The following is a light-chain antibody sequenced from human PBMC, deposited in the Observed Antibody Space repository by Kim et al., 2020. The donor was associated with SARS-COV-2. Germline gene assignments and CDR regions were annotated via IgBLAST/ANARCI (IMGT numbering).Light chain of an antibody. CDR1: QSVSDW. CDR2: RAS. CDR3: HQYNTYPYT. J-gene: IGKJ2*01. V-gene: IGKV1-5*03. Sequence: DIQMTQSPSTLSASVGDRVTITCRASQSVSDWLAWYQEKPGIAPRVLIYRASNLESGAPSRFSGGGSGTEFTLTISSVQPDDFATYYCHQYNTYPYTFGQGTRLEI.